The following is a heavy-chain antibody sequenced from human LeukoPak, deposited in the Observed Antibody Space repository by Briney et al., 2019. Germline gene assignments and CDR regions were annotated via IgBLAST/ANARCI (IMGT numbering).Heavy chain of an antibody. D-gene: IGHD6-13*01. Sequence: GGSLRLSCEASGLSFTDYAMMWVRQAPGKGLQWISTLTGYGGAYYADSGEGRFIISRDISKNAMFLQMYSLRAEDTAVYYCAKGAAAGKVDWFDPWGQGTLVTVSS. CDR1: GLSFTDYA. V-gene: IGHV3-23*01. J-gene: IGHJ5*02. CDR2: LTGYGGA. CDR3: AKGAAAGKVDWFDP.